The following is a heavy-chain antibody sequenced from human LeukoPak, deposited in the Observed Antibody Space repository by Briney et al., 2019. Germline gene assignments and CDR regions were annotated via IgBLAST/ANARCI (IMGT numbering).Heavy chain of an antibody. CDR1: GFTFSSYA. CDR2: ISGSGGST. D-gene: IGHD5-24*01. Sequence: GGSLTLSCAASGFTFSSYAMNWVRQAPGKGLEWVSAISGSGGSTLYADSVKGRFTISRDNSKNTLYLQMNSLRAEDTAVYYCAKDVVRDGYNYFDYWGQGTLVTVSS. V-gene: IGHV3-23*01. CDR3: AKDVVRDGYNYFDY. J-gene: IGHJ4*02.